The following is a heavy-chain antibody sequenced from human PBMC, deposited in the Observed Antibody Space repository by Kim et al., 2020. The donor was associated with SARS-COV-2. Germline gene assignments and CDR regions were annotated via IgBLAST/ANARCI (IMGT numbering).Heavy chain of an antibody. CDR2: INHSGST. CDR3: ARDQLTYYYGSGGGDWFDP. D-gene: IGHD3-10*01. Sequence: SETLSLTCAVYGGSFSGYYWSWIRQPPGKGLEWIGEINHSGSTNYNPSLKSRVTISVDTSKNQFSLKLSSVTAADTAVYYCARDQLTYYYGSGGGDWFDPWGQGTLVTVSS. CDR1: GGSFSGYY. J-gene: IGHJ5*02. V-gene: IGHV4-34*01.